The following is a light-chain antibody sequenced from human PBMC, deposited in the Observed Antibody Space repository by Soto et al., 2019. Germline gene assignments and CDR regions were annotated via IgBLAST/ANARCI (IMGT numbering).Light chain of an antibody. CDR1: QSISNTQ. V-gene: IGKV3-20*01. CDR3: QHYGSSPAT. CDR2: RAS. Sequence: EIVLTQSPATLSLSPGERATLSCRASQSISNTQLAWYQQKPGQAPRLLIWRASNRASGTPDRFSGSGSGTEFTLTISSLEPEDFAVYYCQHYGSSPATFGQGTKLEIK. J-gene: IGKJ2*01.